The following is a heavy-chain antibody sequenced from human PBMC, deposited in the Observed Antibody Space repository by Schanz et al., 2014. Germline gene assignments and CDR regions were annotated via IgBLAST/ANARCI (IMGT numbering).Heavy chain of an antibody. CDR3: ARGRGCTGGSCYSWFDL. CDR2: IISILGIA. V-gene: IGHV1-69*02. CDR1: GGTFSSYT. J-gene: IGHJ5*02. Sequence: QVQLVQSGAEVNKPGSSVKVSCKASGGTFSSYTISWVRQAPGQGLEWMGRIISILGIANYAQKFQGRVTITADKSTFTAYMDVSSLRSEDTAVYYCARGRGCTGGSCYSWFDLWGQGTLVTVAS. D-gene: IGHD2-15*01.